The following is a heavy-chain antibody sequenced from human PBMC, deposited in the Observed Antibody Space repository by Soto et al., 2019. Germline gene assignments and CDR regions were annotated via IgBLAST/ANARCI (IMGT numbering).Heavy chain of an antibody. CDR3: AREYYDSSGYIDIGAAFDI. Sequence: PGGSLRLSCAASGFTFSSYAMSWVRQAPGKGLEWVSAISGSGGSTYYADSVKGRFTISRDNAKNSLYLQMNSLRAEDTAVYYCAREYYDSSGYIDIGAAFDIWGQGTMVTVSS. J-gene: IGHJ3*02. CDR1: GFTFSSYA. V-gene: IGHV3-23*01. CDR2: ISGSGGST. D-gene: IGHD3-22*01.